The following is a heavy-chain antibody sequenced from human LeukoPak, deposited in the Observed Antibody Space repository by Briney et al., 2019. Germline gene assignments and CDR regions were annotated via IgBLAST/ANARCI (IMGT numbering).Heavy chain of an antibody. D-gene: IGHD1-26*01. V-gene: IGHV4-61*08. CDR2: IYYSGST. Sequence: PTETLCLTCTVSGVSISSGGYYWSWLRQPPGKGLEWIGYIYYSGSTNYNPSLKSRVTISVDTSKNQFSLKLSSVTAADTAVYYCARYEHSGSYAVNCWGQGTLVTVSS. CDR3: ARYEHSGSYAVNC. CDR1: GVSISSGGYY. J-gene: IGHJ4*02.